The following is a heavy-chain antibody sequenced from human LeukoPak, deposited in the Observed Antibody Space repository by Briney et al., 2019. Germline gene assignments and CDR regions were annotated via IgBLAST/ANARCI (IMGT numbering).Heavy chain of an antibody. CDR2: ITRSGSAR. V-gene: IGHV3-48*01. J-gene: IGHJ4*02. CDR3: ATQWELHTAF. D-gene: IGHD1-26*01. Sequence: GGSLRLSCAASGFTFSSYSMDWVRQAPGKGLEWVSYITRSGSARYYADSVKGRFTISRDNAKNSLYLQMNSLRAEDTAVYYCATQWELHTAFWGQGTLVTVSS. CDR1: GFTFSSYS.